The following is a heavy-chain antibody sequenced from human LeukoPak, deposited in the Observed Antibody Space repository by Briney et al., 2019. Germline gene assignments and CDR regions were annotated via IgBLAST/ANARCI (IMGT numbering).Heavy chain of an antibody. CDR2: ISGSGGST. CDR1: GFTFSSYA. Sequence: GGSLRLSCAASGFTFSSYAMSWVRQAPGKGLEWVSAISGSGGSTYYADSVKGRFTTSRDNSKNTLYLQMNSLRAEDTAVYYCAKDRTIAAAGTDLDYWGQGTLVTVSS. CDR3: AKDRTIAAAGTDLDY. J-gene: IGHJ4*02. D-gene: IGHD6-13*01. V-gene: IGHV3-23*01.